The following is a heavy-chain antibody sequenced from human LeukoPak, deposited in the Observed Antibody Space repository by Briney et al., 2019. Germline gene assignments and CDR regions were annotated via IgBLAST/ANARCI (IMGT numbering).Heavy chain of an antibody. CDR2: INPSGGST. CDR1: GYTFTSYY. CDR3: ARDRLEYYYDSSGYYQGRWFDP. V-gene: IGHV1-46*01. D-gene: IGHD3-22*01. Sequence: GASVKVSCKASGYTFTSYYMHWVRQAPGQGLEWMGIINPSGGSTSYARKFQGRVTMTRDMSTSTVYMELSSLRSEDTAVYYCARDRLEYYYDSSGYYQGRWFDPWGQGTLVTVSS. J-gene: IGHJ5*02.